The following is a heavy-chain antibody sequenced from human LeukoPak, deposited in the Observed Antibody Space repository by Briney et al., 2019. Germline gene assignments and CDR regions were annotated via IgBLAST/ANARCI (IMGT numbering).Heavy chain of an antibody. Sequence: ASVKVSCKASGYTFTGYYMHWVRQAPGQGLEWMGWINPNSGGTNYAQKFQGRVTMTRDTSISTAYMELSRLRSDDTAVYYCAREFQDIVVVPAAMGYWGQGTLVTVSS. CDR3: AREFQDIVVVPAAMGY. CDR1: GYTFTGYY. CDR2: INPNSGGT. D-gene: IGHD2-2*01. J-gene: IGHJ4*02. V-gene: IGHV1-2*02.